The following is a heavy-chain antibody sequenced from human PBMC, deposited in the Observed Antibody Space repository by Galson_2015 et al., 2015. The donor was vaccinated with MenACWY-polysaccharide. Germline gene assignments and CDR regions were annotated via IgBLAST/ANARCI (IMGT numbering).Heavy chain of an antibody. V-gene: IGHV3-7*03. CDR3: ARAWEVPPAHYFDH. Sequence: SLRLSCAASGFTFSSYWMSWVRQAPGKGLEWVANIKQDESEKYYVDSEKGRFTISRDNAKNSLYLEMNSLRAEDTAVYYCARAWEVPPAHYFDHWVQRRLVRVSS. CDR1: GFTFSSYW. D-gene: IGHD1-26*01. J-gene: IGHJ4*02. CDR2: IKQDESEK.